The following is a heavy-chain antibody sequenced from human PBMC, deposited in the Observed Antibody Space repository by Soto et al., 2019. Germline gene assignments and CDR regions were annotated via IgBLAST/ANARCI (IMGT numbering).Heavy chain of an antibody. J-gene: IGHJ5*02. V-gene: IGHV4-39*01. CDR3: ARRSSSSLGSLFDP. CDR1: GGSISSSTYY. Sequence: ATLSLTCTVSGGSISSSTYYLDWIRQPPGKGLEWIGAMYYTGNKNYNPSLESRVTMSVDTSKNQFSLKLSSVTPTDTAVYYCARRSSSSLGSLFDPWGRGILVTVSS. D-gene: IGHD6-6*01. CDR2: MYYTGNK.